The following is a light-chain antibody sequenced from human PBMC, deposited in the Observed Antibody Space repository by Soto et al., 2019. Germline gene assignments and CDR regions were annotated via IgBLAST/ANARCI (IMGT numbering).Light chain of an antibody. V-gene: IGKV1-6*01. CDR1: QDIRTE. Sequence: IQMTQSPSSLSASIGDRVTITCRASQDIRTELGWYQQKPGKAPRLLIYGTFSLQSGVPSRFSGSGSGTDFTLTISSLQPDDFATYYCLQDFKYPRTFGQGTKVDIK. CDR3: LQDFKYPRT. J-gene: IGKJ1*01. CDR2: GTF.